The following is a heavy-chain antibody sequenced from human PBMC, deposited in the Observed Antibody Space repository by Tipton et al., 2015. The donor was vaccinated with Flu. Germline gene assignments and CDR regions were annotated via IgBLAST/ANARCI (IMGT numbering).Heavy chain of an antibody. CDR2: INYSGRT. CDR3: ARGYAAVSP. J-gene: IGHJ5*02. V-gene: IGHV4-59*08. D-gene: IGHD1-1*01. Sequence: TLSLTCTVSGGSIGTYYWSWIRQSPGKGLEWIGYINYSGRTNYNPSLKSRVTISVDTSKDQFSLELSSVTAADTAVYYCARGYAAVSPWGQGTLVTVSS. CDR1: GGSIGTYY.